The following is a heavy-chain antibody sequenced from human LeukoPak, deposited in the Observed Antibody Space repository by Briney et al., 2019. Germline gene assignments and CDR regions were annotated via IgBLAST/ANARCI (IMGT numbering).Heavy chain of an antibody. D-gene: IGHD4-11*01. V-gene: IGHV4-59*01. CDR1: GGSISSYY. CDR2: IYYTGYT. Sequence: PSETLSLTCAVSGGSISSYYWSWIRQPPGKGLEWIGYIYYTGYTNYNPSLKSRVTISVDTSKNQFFLNLSSVTAADTAVYYCARVYENFVTTWAFDYWGQGTLVTVSS. J-gene: IGHJ4*02. CDR3: ARVYENFVTTWAFDY.